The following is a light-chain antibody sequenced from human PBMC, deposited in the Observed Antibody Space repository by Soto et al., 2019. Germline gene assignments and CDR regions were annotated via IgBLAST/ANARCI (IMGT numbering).Light chain of an antibody. CDR2: WAS. J-gene: IGKJ1*01. V-gene: IGKV4-1*01. CDR3: QQYYSTPWT. Sequence: DIVMTQSPDSLAVSLGERATINCKSSQIVLYSSNNKSYLAWYQQKPGQPPKLLIYWASTRESGVPDRFSGSGSGTDFTLTISSLQAEDVAVYYCQQYYSTPWTFGQGTKVDIK. CDR1: QIVLYSSNNKSY.